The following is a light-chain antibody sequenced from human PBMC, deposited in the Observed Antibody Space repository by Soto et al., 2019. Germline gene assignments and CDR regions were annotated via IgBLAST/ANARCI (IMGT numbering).Light chain of an antibody. CDR2: NTS. V-gene: IGKV3-20*01. CDR1: QSVISNY. J-gene: IGKJ2*01. CDR3: QQYGSSPPGT. Sequence: EIVLTQSPGTLSLSPGDRATLSCRASQSVISNYLAWYQQKPGQAPRLLIYNTSSRATGIPDRVSGSGSGTDFTLTISRLEPEDFAVYYCQQYGSSPPGTFGQGTKLEIK.